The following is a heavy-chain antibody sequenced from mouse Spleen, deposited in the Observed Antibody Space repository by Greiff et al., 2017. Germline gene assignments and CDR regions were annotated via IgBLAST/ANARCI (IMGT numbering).Heavy chain of an antibody. CDR2: ISSGGGNT. CDR1: GFTFSSYA. Sequence: EVKLVESGGGLVKLGGSLKLSCAASGFTFSSYAMSWVRQTPEKRLEWVATISSGGGNTYYPDSVKGRFTISRDNAKNTLYLQMSSLKSEDTAMYYCARHYYGNSWFAYWGQGTLVTVSA. J-gene: IGHJ3*01. D-gene: IGHD2-1*01. V-gene: IGHV5-9*04. CDR3: ARHYYGNSWFAY.